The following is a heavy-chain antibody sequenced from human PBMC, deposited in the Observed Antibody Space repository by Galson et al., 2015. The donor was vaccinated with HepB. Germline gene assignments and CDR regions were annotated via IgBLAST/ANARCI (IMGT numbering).Heavy chain of an antibody. J-gene: IGHJ6*02. V-gene: IGHV3-30-3*01. Sequence: SLRLSCAASGFTFRTFAMHWVRQAPGKGLEWVAVISYDGRNQYYADSVQGRITISRDNSKNTLYLQMRSLKDEDTAMYYCAREENYGAGFYGYYYDHGMDVWGQGTTVTASS. CDR1: GFTFRTFA. CDR3: AREENYGAGFYGYYYDHGMDV. CDR2: ISYDGRNQ. D-gene: IGHD3-10*01.